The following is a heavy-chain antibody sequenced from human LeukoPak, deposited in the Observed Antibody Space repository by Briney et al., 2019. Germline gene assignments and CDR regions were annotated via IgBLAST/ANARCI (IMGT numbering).Heavy chain of an antibody. CDR3: ARDQETYYYDSSEGDAFDI. D-gene: IGHD3-22*01. J-gene: IGHJ3*02. Sequence: ASVKVSCKASGYTFTSYYMHWVRQAPGQGLEWMGIINPSGGSTSYAQKFQGRVTMTRDTSTSTVYMELSSLRSEDTAVYYCARDQETYYYDSSEGDAFDIWSQGTMVTVSS. CDR1: GYTFTSYY. CDR2: INPSGGST. V-gene: IGHV1-46*01.